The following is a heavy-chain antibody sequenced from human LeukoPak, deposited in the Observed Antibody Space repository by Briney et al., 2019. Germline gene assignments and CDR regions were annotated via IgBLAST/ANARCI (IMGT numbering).Heavy chain of an antibody. Sequence: SETLSLTCTVSGYSISSGYYWGWIRQPPGKGLEWIGSIYHSGSTYYNPSLKSRVTISVDTSKNQFSLKLSSVTAADTAVYYCARSMIADAFDIWGQGTMVTVSS. CDR3: ARSMIADAFDI. CDR2: IYHSGST. CDR1: GYSISSGYY. J-gene: IGHJ3*02. D-gene: IGHD3-22*01. V-gene: IGHV4-38-2*02.